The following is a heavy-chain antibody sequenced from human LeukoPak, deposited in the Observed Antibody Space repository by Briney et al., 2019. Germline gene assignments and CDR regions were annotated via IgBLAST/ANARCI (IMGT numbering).Heavy chain of an antibody. CDR1: GYTFTSYG. D-gene: IGHD1-26*01. CDR2: IIPIFGTA. CDR3: ARVAEYSGFDY. V-gene: IGHV1-69*13. J-gene: IGHJ4*02. Sequence: GASVKVSCKASGYTFTSYGISWVRQAPGQGLEWMGGIIPIFGTANYAQKFQGRVTITADESTSTAYMELSSLRSEDTAVYYCARVAEYSGFDYWGQGTLVTVSS.